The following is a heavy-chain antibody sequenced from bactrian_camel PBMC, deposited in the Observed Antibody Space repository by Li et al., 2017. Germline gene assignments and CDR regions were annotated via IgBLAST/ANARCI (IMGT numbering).Heavy chain of an antibody. Sequence: QLVESGGGSVRTGGSLTLSCAVSGNGDGSGYWCTDWIRQAAGKEREGVGYIDSDGSADYTDSVKGRFTISKDIAKNTLYLQMNSLKPEDTAMYYCAAGPRYRDNCFRLEYNYWGQGTQVTVS. V-gene: IGHV3S61*01. CDR2: IDSDGSA. CDR1: GNGDGSGYWC. J-gene: IGHJ4*01. D-gene: IGHD6*01. CDR3: AAGPRYRDNCFRLEYNY.